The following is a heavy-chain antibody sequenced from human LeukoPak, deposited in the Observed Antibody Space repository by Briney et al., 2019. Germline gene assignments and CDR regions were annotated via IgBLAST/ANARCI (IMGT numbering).Heavy chain of an antibody. D-gene: IGHD3-3*01. CDR2: IYYSGST. Sequence: SETLSLTCTVSGGSISSSSYYWGWIRQPPGKGLEWIGSIYYSGSTYYNPSLKSRATISLDTSKSQFSLRLTSVTAADTAVYYCARHVRFLEWLSSYYFDYWGQGTLVTVSS. CDR1: GGSISSSSYY. CDR3: ARHVRFLEWLSSYYFDY. V-gene: IGHV4-39*01. J-gene: IGHJ4*02.